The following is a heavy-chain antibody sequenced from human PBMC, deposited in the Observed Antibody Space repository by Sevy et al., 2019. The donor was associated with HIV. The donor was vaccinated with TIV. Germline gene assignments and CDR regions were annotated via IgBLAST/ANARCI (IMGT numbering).Heavy chain of an antibody. CDR2: IWYEGINK. CDR1: GFAFSTYG. D-gene: IGHD3-10*01. CDR3: ARERRSSGIDY. V-gene: IGHV3-33*01. J-gene: IGHJ4*01. Sequence: GGSLRLSCTASGFAFSTYGMHWVRQAPGKGLEWVAIIWYEGINKDYAEPVKGRFTITRDSSKNTLYLKMNSLRVDDTAGYYCARERRSSGIDYWGQGTLVTVSS.